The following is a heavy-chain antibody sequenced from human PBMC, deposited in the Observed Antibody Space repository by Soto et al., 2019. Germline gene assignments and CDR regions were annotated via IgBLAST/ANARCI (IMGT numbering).Heavy chain of an antibody. J-gene: IGHJ3*02. CDR3: ARKSGDWNAFDI. CDR1: GCSISSGGYY. CDR2: IYYSGST. V-gene: IGHV4-31*03. Sequence: PSETLSLPGPVSGCSISSGGYYWSWIRQHPGKGLEWIGYIYYSGSTYYNPSLKSRVTISVDTSKNQFSLKLSSVTAADTAVYYCARKSGDWNAFDIWGQGTMVTVSS. D-gene: IGHD2-21*02.